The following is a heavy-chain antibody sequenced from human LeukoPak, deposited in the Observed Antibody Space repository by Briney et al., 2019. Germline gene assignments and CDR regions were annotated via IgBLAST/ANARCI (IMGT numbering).Heavy chain of an antibody. CDR3: ARASFSYDSSGYYNY. V-gene: IGHV1-46*01. J-gene: IGHJ4*02. CDR1: GYTFTSHY. CDR2: INPSGGST. Sequence: GASVKVSCKASGYTFTSHYMHWVRQAPGQGLEWMGIINPSGGSTSYAQKFQGRVTMTRDMSTSTVYMELSSLRSEDTAVYYCARASFSYDSSGYYNYWGQGTLVTVSS. D-gene: IGHD3-22*01.